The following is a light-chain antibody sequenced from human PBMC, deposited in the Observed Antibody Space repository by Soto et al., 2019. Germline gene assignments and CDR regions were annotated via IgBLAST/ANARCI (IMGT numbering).Light chain of an antibody. V-gene: IGKV3-20*01. CDR3: GQFVSSPPRT. Sequence: IVLTQSPDTLSLSPWERVTLSCRASKSFSRSYLAWYQQKPGQAPRLLIYGASTRATGIPDRFSGSWSGTDFTLSISRLEPEDFAVYYCGQFVSSPPRTFGQGTKVDIK. J-gene: IGKJ1*01. CDR2: GAS. CDR1: KSFSRSY.